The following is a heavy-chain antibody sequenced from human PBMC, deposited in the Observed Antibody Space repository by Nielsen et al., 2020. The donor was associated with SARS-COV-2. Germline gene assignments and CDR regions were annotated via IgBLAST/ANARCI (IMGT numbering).Heavy chain of an antibody. V-gene: IGHV4-39*01. Sequence: GSLRLSCTVSGGSISSSGHYWVWVRQPPGKGLEFIGSSYYSGSTYYNPSLESRVTISVDTSKNQFSLNLSSVSAADTAVYYCARRIMFSTSSYYYYYMDVWGKGTTVTVSS. CDR2: SYYSGST. CDR1: GGSISSSGHY. CDR3: ARRIMFSTSSYYYYYMDV. D-gene: IGHD6-6*01. J-gene: IGHJ6*03.